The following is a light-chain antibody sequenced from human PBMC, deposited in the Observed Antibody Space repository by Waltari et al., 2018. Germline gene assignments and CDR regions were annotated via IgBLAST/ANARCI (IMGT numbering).Light chain of an antibody. CDR1: QSLLHIDGHND. CDR2: LGS. CDR3: MHLRQIPVT. Sequence: DIVMTQSPVSLSVTPGEPASISCRSSQSLLHIDGHNDLVWYLQKPGQSPQLLIYLGSNRAAGVPDRFSGSGSGTDFTLKISRVEAEDVGVYYCMHLRQIPVTFGQGTKVEIK. V-gene: IGKV2-28*01. J-gene: IGKJ1*01.